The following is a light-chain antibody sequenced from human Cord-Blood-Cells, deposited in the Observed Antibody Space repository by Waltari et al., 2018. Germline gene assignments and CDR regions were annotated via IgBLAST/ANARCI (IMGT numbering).Light chain of an antibody. J-gene: IGLJ3*02. V-gene: IGLV2-23*01. CDR1: SSDVGSYNL. CDR3: CSYAGSSTLV. Sequence: QSALTQPASVSGSPGQLITISCTGTSSDVGSYNLVSWYQQHPGKAPKLMIYEGSKRPSGVSNRVSGSKSGNTASLTISGLQAEDEADYYCCSYAGSSTLVFGGGTKLTVL. CDR2: EGS.